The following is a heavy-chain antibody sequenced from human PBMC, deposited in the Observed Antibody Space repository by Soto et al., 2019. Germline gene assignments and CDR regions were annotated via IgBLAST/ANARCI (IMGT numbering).Heavy chain of an antibody. Sequence: EVHLLESGGDLVLPGGSLRLSWQAPGFVFNAFPLNWVPQAPGKGPEWLSTISGSGDKTFHSDSVKGRFNISRDNSNNKMFLQMNSLRAEDTAIYYCAKGASHAPFEKWGRGTLVTVSS. J-gene: IGHJ4*02. V-gene: IGHV3-23*01. CDR1: GFVFNAFP. CDR2: ISGSGDKT. CDR3: AKGASHAPFEK.